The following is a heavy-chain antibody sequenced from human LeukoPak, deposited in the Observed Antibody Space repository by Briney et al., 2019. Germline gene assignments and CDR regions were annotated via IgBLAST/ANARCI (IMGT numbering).Heavy chain of an antibody. V-gene: IGHV3-21*01. D-gene: IGHD4-17*01. J-gene: IGHJ5*02. Sequence: PGGSLRLSCAASGFTFSSYSMNWVRQAPGKGLEWVSSISSSSSYIYYADSVKGRFTISRDNAKNSLYLQMNSLRAEDTAVYYCARDGVDDYGDYGDSSWFDPWGQGTLVTVSS. CDR3: ARDGVDDYGDYGDSSWFDP. CDR2: ISSSSSYI. CDR1: GFTFSSYS.